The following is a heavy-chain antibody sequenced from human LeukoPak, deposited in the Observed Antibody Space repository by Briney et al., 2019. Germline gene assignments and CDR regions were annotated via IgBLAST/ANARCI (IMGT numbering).Heavy chain of an antibody. CDR3: ARAPSEFNYGDYYFDY. CDR2: MNPNSGNT. V-gene: IGHV1-8*01. D-gene: IGHD4-17*01. J-gene: IGHJ4*02. CDR1: GYTFTSYD. Sequence: ASVKVSCEASGYTFTSYDINWVRQATGQGLEWMGWMNPNSGNTGYAQKFQGRVTMTRNTSISTAYMELSSLRSEDTAVYYCARAPSEFNYGDYYFDYWGQGTLVTVSS.